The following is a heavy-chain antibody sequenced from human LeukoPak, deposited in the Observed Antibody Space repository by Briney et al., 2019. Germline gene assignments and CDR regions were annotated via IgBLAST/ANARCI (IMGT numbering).Heavy chain of an antibody. J-gene: IGHJ6*02. D-gene: IGHD2/OR15-2a*01. V-gene: IGHV4-59*08. CDR1: SGSISCDY. Sequence: SGPTLVKPSETLSLTCTVSSGSISCDYWHWIRQSPGKGLEWIGYMYHIGGTNYNPSLKSRVTISVDTSKKQFFLKLTSVTATDTAVYYCARQISPYGMDVWGQGTTVIVSS. CDR3: ARQISPYGMDV. CDR2: MYHIGGT.